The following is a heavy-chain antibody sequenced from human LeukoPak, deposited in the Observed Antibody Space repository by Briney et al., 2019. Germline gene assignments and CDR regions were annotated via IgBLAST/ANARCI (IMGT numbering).Heavy chain of an antibody. CDR3: ARDITSEGVVPNDY. D-gene: IGHD3-3*01. CDR1: GYTFTGYY. CDR2: INPNSGGT. V-gene: IGHV1-2*02. J-gene: IGHJ4*02. Sequence: ASVKVSCKASGYTFTGYYMHWVRQAPGQGLEWMGWINPNSGGTNYAQKFQGRVTMTRDTSISTAYMELSRLRSDDTAVYYCARDITSEGVVPNDYWGQGTLVTVPS.